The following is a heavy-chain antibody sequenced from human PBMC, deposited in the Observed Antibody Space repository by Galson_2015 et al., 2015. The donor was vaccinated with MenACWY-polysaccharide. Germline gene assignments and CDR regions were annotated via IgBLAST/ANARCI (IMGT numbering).Heavy chain of an antibody. V-gene: IGHV3-48*01. CDR1: GFTFSSYS. J-gene: IGHJ6*02. Sequence: SLRLSCAASGFTFSSYSMNWVRQAPGKGLEWVSYISSSSSTIYYADSVKGRFTISRDNAKNSLFLQMNSLRAEDTAVYYCARLHCGSTSCYPTDYYYYGMDVWGQGTTVTVSS. D-gene: IGHD2-2*01. CDR3: ARLHCGSTSCYPTDYYYYGMDV. CDR2: ISSSSSTI.